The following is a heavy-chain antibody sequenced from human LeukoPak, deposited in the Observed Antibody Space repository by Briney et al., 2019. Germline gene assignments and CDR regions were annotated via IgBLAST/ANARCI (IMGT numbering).Heavy chain of an antibody. CDR1: GFSFSNYA. V-gene: IGHV3-23*01. CDR2: ISNNGDST. D-gene: IGHD1-7*01. CDR3: AKVRVGGTTIGSFDY. Sequence: GGSLRLSCAASGFSFSNYAMSWVRQAPGKGLEWVSVISNNGDSTYYADSMKGRFTVSRDNSKNTLYLQMNSLRAEDTAVYYCAKVRVGGTTIGSFDYWGQGTLVTVSS. J-gene: IGHJ4*02.